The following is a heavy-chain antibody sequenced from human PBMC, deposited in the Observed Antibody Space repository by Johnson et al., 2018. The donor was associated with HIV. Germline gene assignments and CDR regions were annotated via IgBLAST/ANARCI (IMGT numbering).Heavy chain of an antibody. D-gene: IGHD2-21*01. CDR2: IRYDGSNK. Sequence: QVQLVESGGGVVQPGGSLRLSCAASGFTFSSYGMHWVRQAPGKGLVWVAFIRYDGSNKYYADSVTGRFTISKDNSKNTLYLQMNSLRAEDTAVYYCAREVHIVVVSSFRWAFDIWGQGTLVTVSS. V-gene: IGHV3-30*02. CDR3: AREVHIVVVSSFRWAFDI. J-gene: IGHJ3*02. CDR1: GFTFSSYG.